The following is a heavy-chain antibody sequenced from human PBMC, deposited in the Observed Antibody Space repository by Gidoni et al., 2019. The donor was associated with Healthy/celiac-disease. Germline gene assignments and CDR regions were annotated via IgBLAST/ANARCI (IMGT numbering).Heavy chain of an antibody. J-gene: IGHJ4*02. V-gene: IGHV4-34*01. D-gene: IGHD1-26*01. CDR3: ARSFASGSWPFDY. Sequence: QVQLQQWGAGLLKPSETLSLTCAVYGGSFSGYYWSWIRQPPGKGLEWIGEINHSGSTNYNPSLKSRVTISVDTSKNQFSLKLSSVTAADTAVYYCARSFASGSWPFDYWGQGTLVTVSS. CDR1: GGSFSGYY. CDR2: INHSGST.